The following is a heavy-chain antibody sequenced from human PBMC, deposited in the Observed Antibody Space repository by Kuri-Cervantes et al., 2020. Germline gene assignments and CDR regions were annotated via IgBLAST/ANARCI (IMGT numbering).Heavy chain of an antibody. D-gene: IGHD4-17*01. CDR2: IYTSGST. CDR1: GGSVSSGSYY. V-gene: IGHV4-61*01. Sequence: SETLSLTCTVSGGSVSSGSYYWSWIRQPPGKGLEWIGRIYTSGSTNYNPSLKSRVTISVDKSKNQFSLKLSSVTAADTAVYYCARDTSTVTTYWYFDLWGRGTLVTVSS. J-gene: IGHJ2*01. CDR3: ARDTSTVTTYWYFDL.